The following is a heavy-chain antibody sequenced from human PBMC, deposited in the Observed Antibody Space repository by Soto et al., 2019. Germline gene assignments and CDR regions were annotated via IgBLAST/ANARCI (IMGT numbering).Heavy chain of an antibody. Sequence: QVQLVQSGAEVKKPGASVKVSCKASGYTFTSYDINWVRQATGQGLEWMGWMNPNSGNTGYAQKFQGRVTMTRNTTISTAYMELSSLRSEDTAVYYCVRGGLAARHYYYYGMDVWGQGTTVTVSS. CDR1: GYTFTSYD. V-gene: IGHV1-8*01. CDR3: VRGGLAARHYYYYGMDV. D-gene: IGHD6-6*01. CDR2: MNPNSGNT. J-gene: IGHJ6*02.